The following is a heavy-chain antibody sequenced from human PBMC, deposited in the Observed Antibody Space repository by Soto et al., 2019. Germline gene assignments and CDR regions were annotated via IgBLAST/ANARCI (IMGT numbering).Heavy chain of an antibody. CDR2: INPGTGGT. Sequence: QVQVVQSGTEVKKPGASVKVSCKASGYMLTDYYMHWVRQAPGRGLEWMGWINPGTGGTMYDHKFEGRVTMTRDTAINTGYMELSRLQSDDTAMYYCARNVATFNFHHWCQGTLVTVSS. CDR1: GYMLTDYY. D-gene: IGHD5-12*01. J-gene: IGHJ4*02. V-gene: IGHV1-2*02. CDR3: ARNVATFNFHH.